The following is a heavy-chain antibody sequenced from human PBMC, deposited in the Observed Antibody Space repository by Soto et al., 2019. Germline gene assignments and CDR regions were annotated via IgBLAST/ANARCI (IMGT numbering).Heavy chain of an antibody. V-gene: IGHV3-33*06. D-gene: IGHD3-10*01. J-gene: IGHJ4*02. CDR2: IWYDGSKK. CDR1: GFAFSRYG. Sequence: QVQLVESGGGVVQPGRSLRLSCAASGFAFSRYGMHWVRQAPGKGLEWVAVIWYDGSKKDYADSVKGRFTISRDNSKNTLYLQMNSLRGEDTAVYYCAKPWYYGSGSYFPFDYWGQGTLVTVSS. CDR3: AKPWYYGSGSYFPFDY.